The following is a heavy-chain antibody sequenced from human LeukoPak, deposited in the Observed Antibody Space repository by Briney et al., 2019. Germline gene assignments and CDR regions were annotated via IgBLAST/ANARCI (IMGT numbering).Heavy chain of an antibody. V-gene: IGHV1-69*05. D-gene: IGHD2-2*01. CDR1: GGTFSSYA. J-gene: IGHJ4*02. CDR3: ASSSAWRYCSSTSCYAFDY. CDR2: IIPIFGTA. Sequence: SVKVSCKASGGTFSSYAISWVRQAPGQGLEWMGGIIPIFGTANYAQKFQGRVTITTDESTSTAYMELSSLRSEDTAVYYCASSSAWRYCSSTSCYAFDYWGQGTLVTVSS.